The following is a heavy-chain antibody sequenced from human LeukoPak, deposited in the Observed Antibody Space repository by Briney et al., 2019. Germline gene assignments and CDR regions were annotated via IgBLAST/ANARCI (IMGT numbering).Heavy chain of an antibody. J-gene: IGHJ6*02. CDR1: GYTFTDYH. CDR3: ARLGVGRWMVVTYYYYGMDV. CDR2: IDPKSGGT. Sequence: ASVKVSCKASGYTFTDYHVHWVRQAPGQGLQWMGWIDPKSGGTNYAQKFQGRVTMTRDTSISTAYMELNRLTSDDTAIYYCARLGVGRWMVVTYYYYGMDVWGQGTTVTVS. D-gene: IGHD6-19*01. V-gene: IGHV1-2*02.